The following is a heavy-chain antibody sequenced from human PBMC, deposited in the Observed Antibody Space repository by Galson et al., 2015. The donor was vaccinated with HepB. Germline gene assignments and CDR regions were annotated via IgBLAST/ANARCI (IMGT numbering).Heavy chain of an antibody. CDR3: ARVFSNYDAEGVDY. Sequence: SLRLSCAASGFTFSSYAMHWVRQAPGKGLEWVAVISYDGSNKYYADSVKGRFTISRDNSKNTLYLQMNSLRAEDTAVYYCARVFSNYDAEGVDYWGQGTLVTVSS. V-gene: IGHV3-30-3*01. CDR2: ISYDGSNK. CDR1: GFTFSSYA. J-gene: IGHJ4*02. D-gene: IGHD4-11*01.